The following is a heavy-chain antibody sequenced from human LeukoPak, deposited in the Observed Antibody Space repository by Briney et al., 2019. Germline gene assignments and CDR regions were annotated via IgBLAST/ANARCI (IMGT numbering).Heavy chain of an antibody. CDR2: INPNSGGT. V-gene: IGHV1-2*02. CDR3: ARVLRRFNNWFDP. J-gene: IGHJ5*02. CDR1: GYTFTGYY. D-gene: IGHD3-3*01. Sequence: ASVNVSCKASGYTFTGYYMHWVRQAPGQGLEWMGWINPNSGGTNYAQKFQGRVTMTRDTSISTAYMELSRLRSDDTAVYYCARVLRRFNNWFDPWGQGTLVTVSS.